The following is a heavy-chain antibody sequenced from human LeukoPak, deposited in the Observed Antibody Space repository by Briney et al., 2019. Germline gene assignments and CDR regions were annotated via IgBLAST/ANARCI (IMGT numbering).Heavy chain of an antibody. CDR3: ATEGQGLDAFDI. J-gene: IGHJ3*02. CDR1: GYTFTSYD. CDR2: MNPNSGNT. V-gene: IGHV1-8*03. Sequence: ASVKVSCKASGYTFTSYDINWVRQATGQGLEWMGWMNPNSGNTGYAQKFQGRVTITRNTSISTAYMELSSLGSEDTAVYYCATEGQGLDAFDIWGQGTMVTVSS.